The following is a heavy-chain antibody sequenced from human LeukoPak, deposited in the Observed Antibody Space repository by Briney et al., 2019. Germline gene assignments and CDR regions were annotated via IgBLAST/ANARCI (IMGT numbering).Heavy chain of an antibody. CDR1: GASISDYY. V-gene: IGHV4-59*01. CDR2: IYDSGST. D-gene: IGHD3-10*01. CDR3: SRDYHGSGSYFPL. Sequence: SETLSLTCNVSGASISDYYWSWIRQSAGKGLEWIGYIYDSGSTNYNASLKSRVTISVDTSKNQFYLKLTSVTAADTALYYCSRDYHGSGSYFPLWGQGTLVTVSS. J-gene: IGHJ4*02.